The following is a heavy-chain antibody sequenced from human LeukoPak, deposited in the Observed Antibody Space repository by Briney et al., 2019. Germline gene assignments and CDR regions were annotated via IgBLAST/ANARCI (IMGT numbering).Heavy chain of an antibody. D-gene: IGHD1-26*01. CDR2: ISSSGSTI. CDR3: ARAQTGGSPDAFDI. J-gene: IGHJ3*02. Sequence: GGSLRLSCAASGFTFSDYYMSWIRQAPGKGLEWVSYISSSGSTIYYADSVKGRFTISRDNAKNSLYLQMNSLRAEDTAVYYCARAQTGGSPDAFDIWGQGTMVTVSS. V-gene: IGHV3-11*04. CDR1: GFTFSDYY.